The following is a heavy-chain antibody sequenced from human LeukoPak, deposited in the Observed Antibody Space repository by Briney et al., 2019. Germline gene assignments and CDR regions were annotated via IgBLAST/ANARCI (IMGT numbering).Heavy chain of an antibody. CDR1: GFTFSSYW. V-gene: IGHV3-21*01. D-gene: IGHD3-10*01. CDR2: ISSSSSYI. J-gene: IGHJ4*02. Sequence: GVSLRLSCAASGFTFSSYWMSWVHLAPGKGLEWVSFISSSSSYIYYADSVRGRFTISRDNAKNSLHLQMNSLRAEDTAVYYCAKLAKYFYGSETYYFFEHWGQGTPVTASS. CDR3: AKLAKYFYGSETYYFFEH.